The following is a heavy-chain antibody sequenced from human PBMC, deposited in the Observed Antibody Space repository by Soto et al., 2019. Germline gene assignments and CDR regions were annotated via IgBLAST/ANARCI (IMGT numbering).Heavy chain of an antibody. CDR3: ARGDYGDYGSDY. CDR1: GYTFTIDH. V-gene: IGHV1-46*03. Sequence: ASVKRACKASGYTFTIDHMHWGRQAPGQGLEWMGIIKPSGGSTSYAQKFQGRVTMTRDTSTSTVYMELSSLRSEDTAVYYCARGDYGDYGSDYWGHGTLVTVSS. D-gene: IGHD4-17*01. CDR2: IKPSGGST. J-gene: IGHJ4*01.